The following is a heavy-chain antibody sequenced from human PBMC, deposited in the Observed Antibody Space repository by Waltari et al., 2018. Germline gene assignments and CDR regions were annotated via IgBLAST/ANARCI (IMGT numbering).Heavy chain of an antibody. CDR3: ARTYLYYGSGRSELDY. CDR2: INYSGTT. CDR1: SQSLNPYF. Sequence: QVQLQPWGAGLLKPSETLSLTCAIYSQSLNPYFWTWSRQSPGGGLEWIGDINYSGTTNYNPSLKGRVTMSVDVSKNQFSLKLTSVTAADTAMYYCARTYLYYGSGRSELDYWGRGTLVTVSS. D-gene: IGHD3-10*01. J-gene: IGHJ4*02. V-gene: IGHV4-34*02.